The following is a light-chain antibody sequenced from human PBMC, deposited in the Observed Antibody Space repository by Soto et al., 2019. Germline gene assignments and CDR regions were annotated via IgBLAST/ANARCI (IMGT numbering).Light chain of an antibody. J-gene: IGKJ2*01. CDR1: QSVSGTY. CDR2: GAS. V-gene: IGKV3-20*01. Sequence: EIVLTQSPGTLSLSPGEGATLSCRASQSVSGTYLAWYQQKPGQAPRLLIYGASSRATGIPDRFSGSGSGTDFTLTISRVEPEDFAVYYCQQYGSSRTFGQGTKLEIK. CDR3: QQYGSSRT.